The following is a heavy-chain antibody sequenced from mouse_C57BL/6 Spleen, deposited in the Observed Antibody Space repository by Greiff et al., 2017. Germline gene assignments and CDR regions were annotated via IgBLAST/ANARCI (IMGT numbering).Heavy chain of an antibody. CDR1: GFTFSDYG. CDR2: ISSGSSTI. Sequence: EVMLVESGGGLVKPGGSLKLSCAASGFTFSDYGMHWVRQAPEQGLEWVAYISSGSSTIYYADTVKGRFTISRDNAKNTLCLQITSLRSEDTAMYYCAREAYDSNYGFAYWGEGTLVTVSA. CDR3: AREAYDSNYGFAY. V-gene: IGHV5-17*01. D-gene: IGHD2-5*01. J-gene: IGHJ3*01.